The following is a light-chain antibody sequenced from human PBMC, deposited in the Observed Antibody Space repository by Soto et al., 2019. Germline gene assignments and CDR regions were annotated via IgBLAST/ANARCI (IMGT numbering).Light chain of an antibody. Sequence: QSALPQPASVSGSPGQSITISCTGTSSDVGAYNYVSWYQLHPGKAPKVMIYDVSNRPSGVSNRFSGSKSGNTASLTISGLQAEDEADYYCSSYTGSSTRFVFGTGTKVTVL. CDR2: DVS. V-gene: IGLV2-14*03. J-gene: IGLJ1*01. CDR3: SSYTGSSTRFV. CDR1: SSDVGAYNY.